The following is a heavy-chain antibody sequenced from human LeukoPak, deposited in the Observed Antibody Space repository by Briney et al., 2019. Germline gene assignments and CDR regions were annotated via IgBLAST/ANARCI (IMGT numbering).Heavy chain of an antibody. V-gene: IGHV3-23*01. Sequence: GGSLRLSCASSGFTFSGYGMSWVRQAPGKGLEWVSAISTGGSSTYYTDSVKGRFTISRDNSRNTLYLQMNSLRAEDTALCYCAKDAVGVAAPYVCGQGTTVTVSS. J-gene: IGHJ6*02. CDR3: AKDAVGVAAPYV. CDR2: ISTGGSST. D-gene: IGHD2-15*01. CDR1: GFTFSGYG.